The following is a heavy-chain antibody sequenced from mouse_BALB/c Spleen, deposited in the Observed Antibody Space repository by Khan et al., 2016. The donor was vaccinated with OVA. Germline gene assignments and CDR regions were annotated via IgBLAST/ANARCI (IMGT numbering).Heavy chain of an antibody. Sequence: VQLQQSGAELAKPGASVKMSCKASGYTFINYWILWVKQRPGQGLEWIGYINPSTGYTEYNQNFKDKATLTADKSSSTAYMQLSSLPSDDSAVYYCSRRGLRWDFDYWGQGTTLTVSS. CDR2: INPSTGYT. J-gene: IGHJ2*01. CDR1: GYTFINYW. V-gene: IGHV1-7*01. D-gene: IGHD1-1*01. CDR3: SRRGLRWDFDY.